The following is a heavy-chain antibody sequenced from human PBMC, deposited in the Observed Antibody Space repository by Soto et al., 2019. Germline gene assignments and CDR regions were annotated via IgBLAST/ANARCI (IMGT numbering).Heavy chain of an antibody. CDR1: GDSFSSYY. V-gene: IGHV4-59*01. CDR3: AALDGALDY. D-gene: IGHD3-10*01. J-gene: IGHJ4*02. Sequence: PSETLSLTCTVSGDSFSSYYWTWIRQPPGKRLEWAAYIFHTGNTNYNPSLKSRVTISVDTSENQFSLKLRSATPADTAVYYCAALDGALDYWGPGTLVTVSS. CDR2: IFHTGNT.